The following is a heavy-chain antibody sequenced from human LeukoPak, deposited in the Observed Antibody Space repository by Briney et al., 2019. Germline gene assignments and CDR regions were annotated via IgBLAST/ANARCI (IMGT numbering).Heavy chain of an antibody. Sequence: SETPSLTCAVSGYSISSGYYWGWIRQPPGKGLEWIGSLSHSGTSYYNPSLKSRVTISVGTSKTQFSLKLSSVTAADTAVYYCARGPQIGGAYRFDAFDIWGQGTMVTVSS. D-gene: IGHD3-22*01. V-gene: IGHV4-38-2*01. CDR3: ARGPQIGGAYRFDAFDI. CDR2: LSHSGTS. J-gene: IGHJ3*02. CDR1: GYSISSGYY.